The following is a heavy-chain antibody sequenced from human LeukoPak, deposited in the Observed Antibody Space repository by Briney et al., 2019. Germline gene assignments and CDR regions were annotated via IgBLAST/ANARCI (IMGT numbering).Heavy chain of an antibody. V-gene: IGHV3-21*01. CDR2: ISSSSSYI. CDR3: ARGGPVAGTDY. CDR1: GFTFSSYA. Sequence: GGSLRLSCAASGFTFSSYAMSWVRQAPGKGLEWVSSISSSSSYIYYADSVKGRFTISRDNAKNSLYLQMNSLRAEDTAVYYCARGGPVAGTDYWGQGTLVTVSS. J-gene: IGHJ4*02. D-gene: IGHD6-19*01.